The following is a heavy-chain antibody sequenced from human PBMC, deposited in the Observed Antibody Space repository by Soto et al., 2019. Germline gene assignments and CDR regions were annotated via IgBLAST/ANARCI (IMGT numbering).Heavy chain of an antibody. CDR3: ARALGYSGYAGMDV. D-gene: IGHD5-12*01. V-gene: IGHV1-18*01. J-gene: IGHJ6*02. Sequence: QVKLVQSGGEVKKPGASVKVSCKASGYTFTIYGINWVRQAPGQGLEWMGWISPDNGNTNYEQKLQGRGTMTTDTSTRTAYKELRSLRSDDTAFYCCARALGYSGYAGMDVWGQGTTVTVSS. CDR1: GYTFTIYG. CDR2: ISPDNGNT.